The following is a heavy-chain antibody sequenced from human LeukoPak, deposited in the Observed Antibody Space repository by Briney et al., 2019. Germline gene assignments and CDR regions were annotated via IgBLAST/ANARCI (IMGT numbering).Heavy chain of an antibody. Sequence: GGSLRLSCAASGFAFSSYAISWVRQAPGKGLEWVSYISSSSSTIYYADSVKGRFTISRDNAKNSLYLQMNSLRDEDTAVYYCARSEDIVVVPAASGFDYWGQGTLVTVSS. D-gene: IGHD2-2*01. CDR2: ISSSSSTI. CDR3: ARSEDIVVVPAASGFDY. J-gene: IGHJ4*02. V-gene: IGHV3-48*02. CDR1: GFAFSSYA.